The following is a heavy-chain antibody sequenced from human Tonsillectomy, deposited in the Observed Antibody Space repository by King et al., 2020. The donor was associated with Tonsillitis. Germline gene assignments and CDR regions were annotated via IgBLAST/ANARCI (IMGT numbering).Heavy chain of an antibody. J-gene: IGHJ4*02. CDR1: CGSISSYY. D-gene: IGHD6-19*01. CDR3: ARGSGWYFY. CDR2: IYYSGST. V-gene: IGHV4-59*01. Sequence: VQLQESGPGLVKPSETLSLTCTVSCGSISSYYWSWIRQPPGKGLGWIGFIYYSGSTNYNPSLKSRVTISVDTSKNQFSLKLSSVTAADTAVYYCARGSGWYFYWGQGTLVTVSS.